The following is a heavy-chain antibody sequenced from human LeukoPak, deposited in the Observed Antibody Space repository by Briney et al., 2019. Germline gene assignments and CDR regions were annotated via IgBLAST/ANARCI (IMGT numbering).Heavy chain of an antibody. CDR1: GGSISSYY. J-gene: IGHJ4*02. Sequence: WETLSLTCTVSGGSISSYYWSWIRQPPGKGLEWIGYIYYSGSTNYNPSLKSRVTISVDTSKNQFSLKLSSVTAADTAVYYCARVGSYSNYYFDYWGQGTLVTVSS. CDR2: IYYSGST. V-gene: IGHV4-59*01. D-gene: IGHD4-11*01. CDR3: ARVGSYSNYYFDY.